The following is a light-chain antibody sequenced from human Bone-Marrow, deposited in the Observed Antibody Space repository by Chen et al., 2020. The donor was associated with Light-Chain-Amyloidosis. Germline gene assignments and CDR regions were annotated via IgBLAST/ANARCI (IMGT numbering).Light chain of an antibody. V-gene: IGLV2-14*01. CDR2: EVT. Sequence: QSAMTQPASVSGSPGQSITIPCTGTSSDVGGDNHVSWYQQHPDKAPKLMIYEVTNRPSWVPVRFSGSKSDNAASLTISGLQTEDEADYFCSSYTITTTLVFGSGTRVTVL. CDR1: SSDVGGDNH. J-gene: IGLJ1*01. CDR3: SSYTITTTLV.